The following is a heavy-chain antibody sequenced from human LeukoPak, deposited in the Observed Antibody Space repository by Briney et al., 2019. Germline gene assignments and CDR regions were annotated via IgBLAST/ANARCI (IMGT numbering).Heavy chain of an antibody. CDR1: GFSFTSYA. J-gene: IGHJ6*03. CDR3: ARVEATTARSYYYYYMDV. D-gene: IGHD1-1*01. V-gene: IGHV3-21*06. CDR2: ITTGSSYI. Sequence: MAGGSLRLSCSASGFSFTSYAMNWVRQPPGKGLEWVSSITTGSSYIYYADSVRGRFSVSRDNAKNSLYLEMNSLRAEDTAVYYCARVEATTARSYYYYYMDVWGKGTTVTVSS.